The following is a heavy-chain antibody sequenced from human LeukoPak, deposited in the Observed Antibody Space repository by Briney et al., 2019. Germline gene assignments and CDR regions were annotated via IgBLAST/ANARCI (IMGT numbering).Heavy chain of an antibody. V-gene: IGHV3-33*01. CDR1: GFTFSSYG. J-gene: IGHJ3*02. CDR2: IWYDGSNK. CDR3: ARAARYYDSSGAHAFDI. Sequence: GRSLRLSCAASGFTFSSYGMHWVRQAPGKGLEWVAVIWYDGSNKYYADSVKGRFTISRQNAKNSLDLQMNSLRAGDTAVYYCARAARYYDSSGAHAFDIWGQGTMVTVS. D-gene: IGHD3-22*01.